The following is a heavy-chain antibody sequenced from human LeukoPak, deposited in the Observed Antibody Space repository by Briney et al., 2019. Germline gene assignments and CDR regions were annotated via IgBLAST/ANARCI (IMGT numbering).Heavy chain of an antibody. D-gene: IGHD3-10*01. Sequence: GKSLRPSCAASGFTFSSYSMHWVRQAPGKGLEWVAVISYDGSNKYYADSVKGRFTISRDNSKNTLYLQMNSLRAEDTAVYYCARPRSSYYYGSGSYYNYWGQGTLVTVSS. J-gene: IGHJ4*02. CDR3: ARPRSSYYYGSGSYYNY. V-gene: IGHV3-30*04. CDR2: ISYDGSNK. CDR1: GFTFSSYS.